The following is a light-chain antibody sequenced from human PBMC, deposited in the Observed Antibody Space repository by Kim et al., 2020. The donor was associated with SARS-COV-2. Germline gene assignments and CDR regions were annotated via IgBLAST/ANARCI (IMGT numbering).Light chain of an antibody. CDR3: SSYTKTTAVL. Sequence: QSALTQPASVSGSPGQSITISCTGTSGDIGGYDFVSWYQQYPGKAPRLIIYDVTKRPSGVSDRFSGSKSGNTASLTISGLQAEDEADYYCSSYTKTTAVLFGGGTEVTVL. CDR1: SGDIGGYDF. CDR2: DVT. J-gene: IGLJ2*01. V-gene: IGLV2-14*03.